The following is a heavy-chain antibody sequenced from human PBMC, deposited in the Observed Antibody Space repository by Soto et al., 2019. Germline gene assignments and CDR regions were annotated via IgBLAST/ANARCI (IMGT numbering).Heavy chain of an antibody. CDR3: TTDTYSGYDSPEYYYYGMDV. CDR1: GFTFSNAW. CDR2: IKSKTDGGTT. J-gene: IGHJ6*02. D-gene: IGHD5-12*01. Sequence: GGSLRLSCAASGFTFSNAWMNWVRQAPGKGLEWVGRIKSKTDGGTTDYAAPVKGRLTISRDDSKNTLYLQMNSLKTEDTAVYYCTTDTYSGYDSPEYYYYGMDVWGQGTTVTVSS. V-gene: IGHV3-15*07.